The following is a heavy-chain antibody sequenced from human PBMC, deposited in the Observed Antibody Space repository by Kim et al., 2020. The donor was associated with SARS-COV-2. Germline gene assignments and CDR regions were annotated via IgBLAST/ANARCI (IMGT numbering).Heavy chain of an antibody. CDR3: ARGIRGGVDY. V-gene: IGHV1-8*01. Sequence: AQKFQGRVTMTSDTSISTVYMELRSLRSEDTAMYYCARGIRGGVDYWGQGTLVSVSS. J-gene: IGHJ4*02.